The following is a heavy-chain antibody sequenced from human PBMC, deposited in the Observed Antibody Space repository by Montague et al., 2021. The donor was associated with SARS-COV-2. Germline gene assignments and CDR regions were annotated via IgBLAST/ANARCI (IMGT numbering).Heavy chain of an antibody. J-gene: IGHJ4*02. D-gene: IGHD4-23*01. V-gene: IGHV2-70*01. CDR3: ARGRYGGNRGYYFDY. Sequence: PALVKPTQTLTLTCTFSGFSLSTSGMCVSWIRQPPGRALEWLALIDWDDDKYYSTSLKARLTISKDTSKNQVVLTMTNMDPVDTATYYCARGRYGGNRGYYFDYWGQGTLVTVSS. CDR2: IDWDDDK. CDR1: GFSLSTSGMC.